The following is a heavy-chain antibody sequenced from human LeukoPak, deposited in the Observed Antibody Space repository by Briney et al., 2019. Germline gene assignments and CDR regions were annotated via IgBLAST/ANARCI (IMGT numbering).Heavy chain of an antibody. V-gene: IGHV1-2*02. CDR3: ARPMVRGANYYYYYMDV. CDR1: GYTFTGYY. J-gene: IGHJ6*03. CDR2: INPNSGGT. D-gene: IGHD3-10*01. Sequence: ASVKVSCKASGYTFTGYYMHWVRQAPGQGLEWMGWINPNSGGTNYAQKFQGRATMTRDTSISTAYMELSRLRSDDTAVYYCARPMVRGANYYYYYMDVWGKGTTVTVSS.